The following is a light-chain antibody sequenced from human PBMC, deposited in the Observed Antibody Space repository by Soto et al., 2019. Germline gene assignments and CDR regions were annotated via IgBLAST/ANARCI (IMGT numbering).Light chain of an antibody. CDR3: QHCQSYGDSPPLT. CDR2: DAS. J-gene: IGKJ4*01. Sequence: EIVLAQSPGTLALSPGERATRSCRASQSVSYYLAWYQQKPGQAPRLLIYDASSRATGVPDRFSGSGSGTDFTLTISRLEPEDFAVYYCQHCQSYGDSPPLTFGGGTKVDIK. CDR1: QSVSYY. V-gene: IGKV3-20*01.